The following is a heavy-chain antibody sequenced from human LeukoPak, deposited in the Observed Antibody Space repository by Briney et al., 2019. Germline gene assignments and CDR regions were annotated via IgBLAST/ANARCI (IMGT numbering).Heavy chain of an antibody. J-gene: IGHJ5*02. CDR2: IYSGGST. CDR1: GFTVSSNY. Sequence: GGSLRLSCAASGFTVSSNYMSWVRQAPGKGLEWVSVIYSGGSTYYAESVKGRFTISRDNSKTTLYLQMNSLRAEDTAVYYWARVSTDYDFWSGYYKGNWFDPWGQGTLVTVSS. V-gene: IGHV3-66*02. CDR3: ARVSTDYDFWSGYYKGNWFDP. D-gene: IGHD3-3*01.